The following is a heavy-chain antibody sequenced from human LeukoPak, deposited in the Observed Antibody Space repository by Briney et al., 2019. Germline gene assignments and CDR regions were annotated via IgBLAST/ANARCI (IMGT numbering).Heavy chain of an antibody. Sequence: GGSLRLSCAASGFSFTNFGMHWVRQAPGKGLEWVAVISYDGSNKYFADSVKGRFTISRDNSKNTLYLQMNSLRAEDTAVYYCATQDGYDTSGHYGYWDQGTLVTVSS. V-gene: IGHV3-30*03. D-gene: IGHD3-22*01. CDR3: ATQDGYDTSGHYGY. CDR2: ISYDGSNK. J-gene: IGHJ4*02. CDR1: GFSFTNFG.